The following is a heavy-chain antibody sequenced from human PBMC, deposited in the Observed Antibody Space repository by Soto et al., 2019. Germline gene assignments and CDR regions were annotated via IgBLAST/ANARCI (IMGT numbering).Heavy chain of an antibody. CDR3: ARLKYSGYPLAADYYYYYGMDV. D-gene: IGHD5-12*01. V-gene: IGHV1-3*01. Sequence: ASVKVSCKASGYTFTSYAMHWVRQAPGQRLEWMGWINAGNGNTKYSQKFQGRVTITRDTSASTAYMELSSLRSEDTAVYYCARLKYSGYPLAADYYYYYGMDVWGQGTTVTVSS. CDR1: GYTFTSYA. CDR2: INAGNGNT. J-gene: IGHJ6*02.